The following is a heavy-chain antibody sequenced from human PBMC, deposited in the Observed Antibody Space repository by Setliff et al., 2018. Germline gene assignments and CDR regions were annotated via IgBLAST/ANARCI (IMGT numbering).Heavy chain of an antibody. V-gene: IGHV4-61*01. CDR1: GGSISSISYY. J-gene: IGHJ4*02. Sequence: SETLSLTCTVPGGSISSISYYWTWIRQPPGKGLEWIGYIYHSGGTNYNPSLKSRVTISVDTSKKQFSLNLSSVTAADTAVYYCARGQATSSRSSLVYWGQGILVTVSS. CDR2: IYHSGGT. CDR3: ARGQATSSRSSLVY. D-gene: IGHD6-6*01.